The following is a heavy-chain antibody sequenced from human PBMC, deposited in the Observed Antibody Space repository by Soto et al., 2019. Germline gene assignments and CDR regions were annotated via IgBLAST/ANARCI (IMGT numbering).Heavy chain of an antibody. D-gene: IGHD3-22*01. CDR1: GGSITSYH. J-gene: IGHJ4*02. V-gene: IGHV4-59*01. CDR2: TAYTGNT. CDR3: ARGRTVRNYADDSSDYFYFFDY. Sequence: SETLSLTCVVSGGSITSYHWSWIRQFPGKGLEWIAYTAYTGNTDYNPSLKSRVTISVDRSKNQFSLKLTSANAADTAVYYCARGRTVRNYADDSSDYFYFFDYWGQGTQVTVSS.